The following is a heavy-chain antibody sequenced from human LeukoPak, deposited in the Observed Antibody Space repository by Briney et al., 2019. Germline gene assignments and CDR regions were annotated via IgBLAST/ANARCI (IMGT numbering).Heavy chain of an antibody. J-gene: IGHJ2*01. CDR3: AKHPWFGEFWYFDL. Sequence: SETLSLTCTVSGGSISSDNYWSWIRQPAGKGLEWIGRIYTSGSTNYNPSLKSRVTMSLDTSKNQFSLNLSSVTAADTAVYYCAKHPWFGEFWYFDLWGRGPLVTVSS. CDR1: GGSISSDNY. V-gene: IGHV4-61*02. CDR2: IYTSGST. D-gene: IGHD3-10*01.